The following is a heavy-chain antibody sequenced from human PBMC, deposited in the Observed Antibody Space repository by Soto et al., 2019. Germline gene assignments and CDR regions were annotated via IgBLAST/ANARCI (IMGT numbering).Heavy chain of an antibody. J-gene: IGHJ6*02. V-gene: IGHV1-2*04. CDR3: AREHPDSSSNGMDV. D-gene: IGHD6-6*01. CDR2: INPNSGGT. Sequence: SVKVSCKASGYTFTGYYMHWVRQAPGQGLEWVGWINPNSGGTNYAQKFQGWVTMTRDTSISTAYMELSRLRSDDTVVYYCAREHPDSSSNGMDVWGQGTTVTVPS. CDR1: GYTFTGYY.